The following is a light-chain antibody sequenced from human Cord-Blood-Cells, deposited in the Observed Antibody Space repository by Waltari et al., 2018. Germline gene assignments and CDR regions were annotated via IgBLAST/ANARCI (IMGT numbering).Light chain of an antibody. V-gene: IGLV2-11*01. CDR3: CSYAGSYIYV. CDR1: SSDFGGYNY. Sequence: QSALTQSRSVSGSPGQSVTISCTGTSSDFGGYNYVSWYQQHPGKAPKLMIYDVSKRPSGVPDRFSGSKSGNTASLTISGLQAEDEADYYCCSYAGSYIYVFGTGTKVTVL. CDR2: DVS. J-gene: IGLJ1*01.